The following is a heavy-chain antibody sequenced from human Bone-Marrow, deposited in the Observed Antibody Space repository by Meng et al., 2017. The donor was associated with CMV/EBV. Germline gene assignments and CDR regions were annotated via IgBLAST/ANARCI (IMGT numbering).Heavy chain of an antibody. CDR2: ISSSSSYI. V-gene: IGHV3-21*01. Sequence: GGSLRLSCVASGFTFSSYSMNWVRQAPGKGLEWVSSISSSSSYIYYADSVKGRFTISRDNAKNSLYLQMNSLRAEDTAVYYCARGSGITIFGVVTQDWGQGTLVTVSS. D-gene: IGHD3-3*01. CDR1: GFTFSSYS. J-gene: IGHJ4*02. CDR3: ARGSGITIFGVVTQD.